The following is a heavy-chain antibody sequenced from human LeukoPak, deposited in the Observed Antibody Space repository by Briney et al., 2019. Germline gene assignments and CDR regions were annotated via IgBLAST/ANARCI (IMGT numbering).Heavy chain of an antibody. V-gene: IGHV3-23*01. D-gene: IGHD6-19*01. Sequence: GGTLRLSCAASGFTFSSYGMSWVRQAPGKGLEWVSAISGSGGSTYYADSVKGRFTISRDNSKNTLYLQMNSLRAEDTAVYYCARDRGQWLVLGWFDPWGQGTLVTVSS. CDR1: GFTFSSYG. CDR3: ARDRGQWLVLGWFDP. J-gene: IGHJ5*02. CDR2: ISGSGGST.